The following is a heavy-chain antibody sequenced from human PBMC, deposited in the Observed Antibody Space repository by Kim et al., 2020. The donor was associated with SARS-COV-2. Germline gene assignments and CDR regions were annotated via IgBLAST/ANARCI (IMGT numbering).Heavy chain of an antibody. Sequence: GGSLRLSCAASGFTFSSYGMHWVRQAPGKGLEWVAVISYDGSNKYYADSVKGRFTISRDNSKNTLYLQMNSLRAEDTAVYYCARVGSTSSHYYYYGMDVWGQGTTVTVSS. V-gene: IGHV3-33*05. CDR3: ARVGSTSSHYYYYGMDV. D-gene: IGHD2-2*01. CDR1: GFTFSSYG. CDR2: ISYDGSNK. J-gene: IGHJ6*02.